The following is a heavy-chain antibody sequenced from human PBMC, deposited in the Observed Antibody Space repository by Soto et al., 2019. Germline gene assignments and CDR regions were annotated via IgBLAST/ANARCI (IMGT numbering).Heavy chain of an antibody. CDR1: GYTLTELS. V-gene: IGHV1-24*01. CDR2: FDPEDGET. Sequence: ASVKVSCKVSGYTLTELSMHWVRQAPGKGLEWMGGFDPEDGETIYAQKFQGRVTMTEDTSTDTAYMELSSLRSEDTAVYYCATAPRYCSGGSCRAGPNWFDPWGQGALVTVSS. J-gene: IGHJ5*02. CDR3: ATAPRYCSGGSCRAGPNWFDP. D-gene: IGHD2-15*01.